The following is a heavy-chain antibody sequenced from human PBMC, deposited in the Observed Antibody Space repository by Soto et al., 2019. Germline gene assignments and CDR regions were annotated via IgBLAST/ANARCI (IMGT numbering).Heavy chain of an antibody. J-gene: IGHJ4*02. CDR1: GGSFSKNS. CDR3: AGGVVTEGRDY. D-gene: IGHD3-22*01. Sequence: QVQMVQSGAEVKKPGSSVKVSCTAPGGSFSKNSISWVRQAPGQGLEWVGRIIPSVGVPTYAPKFQGRLTIIADKSTNTVYMEMTSLKSEDTAVYYCAGGVVTEGRDYWGQGTLVTVSS. V-gene: IGHV1-69*02. CDR2: IIPSVGVP.